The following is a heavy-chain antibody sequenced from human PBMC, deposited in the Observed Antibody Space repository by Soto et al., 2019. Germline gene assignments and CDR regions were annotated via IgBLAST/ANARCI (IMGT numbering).Heavy chain of an antibody. Sequence: QVQLVESGGGVVQPGRSLRLSCVASGFTFSNYAMRWVRQAPGKGPAWLAVISYDGTTQWYADSVKGRFTISRDMSSNTLSLQMNILRAEDTAVYYCARGPYSSSGYDLWGQGTLVTVSS. J-gene: IGHJ5*02. D-gene: IGHD2-2*01. CDR1: GFTFSNYA. CDR2: ISYDGTTQ. CDR3: ARGPYSSSGYDL. V-gene: IGHV3-30-3*01.